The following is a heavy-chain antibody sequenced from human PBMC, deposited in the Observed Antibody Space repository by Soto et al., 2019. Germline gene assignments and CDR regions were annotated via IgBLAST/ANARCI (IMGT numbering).Heavy chain of an antibody. CDR3: ARDEGSSWYFFDY. CDR1: GYTFIRYG. J-gene: IGHJ4*02. CDR2: ISTNNGNT. Sequence: QVQLVQSGAEVKKPGASVKVSCKASGYTFIRYGIGWVRQAPGQGPEWMGWISTNNGNTNYAQKLQGRVVMTTHTSTNTAYMELRSLRSDDTAVYYCARDEGSSWYFFDYWGQGTLVTVSS. D-gene: IGHD6-13*01. V-gene: IGHV1-18*01.